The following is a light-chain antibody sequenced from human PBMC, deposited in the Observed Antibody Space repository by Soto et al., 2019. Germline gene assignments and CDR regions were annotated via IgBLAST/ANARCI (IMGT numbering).Light chain of an antibody. Sequence: AIRMTQSPSSLSASTGDRVTITCRASQGISSYLAWYQQKPGKAPKLLIYAASTLQSGVPSRFSGSGSGTDFPLTISCLQSEDFATYYCQQYYSYPPSFGGGTKVDIK. V-gene: IGKV1-8*01. CDR1: QGISSY. J-gene: IGKJ4*01. CDR3: QQYYSYPPS. CDR2: AAS.